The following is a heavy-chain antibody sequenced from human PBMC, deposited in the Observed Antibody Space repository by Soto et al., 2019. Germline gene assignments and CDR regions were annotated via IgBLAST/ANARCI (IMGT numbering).Heavy chain of an antibody. CDR1: GFTFRSYW. Sequence: EVQLVESGGGLVQPGESRRLSCAASGFTFRSYWMHRVRQAPGKGLVWVSRNNSDGSSTSYAGSVKGRLTISRDNAKNTLYLQMNSLRAEDTAVYYCIRTSLVVAAATREDYWGQGTLVTVSS. CDR2: NNSDGSST. V-gene: IGHV3-74*01. D-gene: IGHD2-15*01. CDR3: IRTSLVVAAATREDY. J-gene: IGHJ4*02.